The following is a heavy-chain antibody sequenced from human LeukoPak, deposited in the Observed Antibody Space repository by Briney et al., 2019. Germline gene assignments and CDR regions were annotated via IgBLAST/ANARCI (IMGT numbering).Heavy chain of an antibody. J-gene: IGHJ4*02. Sequence: GASVKVSCKASGYRFTGYYMHWVRQAPGQGLEWMGWINPNSGGTNYAQKFQGRVTMTRDTSISTAYMELSRLRSDDTAVYYCARESAWDSLYSDWGQGTLVTVSS. V-gene: IGHV1-2*02. D-gene: IGHD3-10*02. CDR3: ARESAWDSLYSD. CDR1: GYRFTGYY. CDR2: INPNSGGT.